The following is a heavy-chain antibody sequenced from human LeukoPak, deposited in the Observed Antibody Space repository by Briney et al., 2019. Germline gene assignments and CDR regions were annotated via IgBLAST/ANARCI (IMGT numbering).Heavy chain of an antibody. V-gene: IGHV7-4-1*02. Sequence: ASVKASCKASGYTFTSYAMNWVRQAPGQGLEWMGWINTNTGNPTYAQGFTGRFVFSLDTSVSTAYLQISSLKAEDTAVYYCARDLYYYGSGPFDPWGQGTLVTVSS. D-gene: IGHD3-10*01. J-gene: IGHJ5*02. CDR1: GYTFTSYA. CDR3: ARDLYYYGSGPFDP. CDR2: INTNTGNP.